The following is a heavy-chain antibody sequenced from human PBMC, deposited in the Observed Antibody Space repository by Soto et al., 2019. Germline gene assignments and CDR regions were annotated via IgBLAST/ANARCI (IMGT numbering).Heavy chain of an antibody. CDR3: ARDYGDYGRAFDY. CDR1: GGSISSGVYY. CDR2: IYYSGST. D-gene: IGHD4-17*01. J-gene: IGHJ4*02. Sequence: ILSLTCTVSGGSISSGVYYWSWIRQHPGKGLERIGYIYYSGSTYYNPSLKSRVTISVDTSKNQFSLKLSSVTAADTAVYYCARDYGDYGRAFDYWGQGTLVTVSS. V-gene: IGHV4-31*03.